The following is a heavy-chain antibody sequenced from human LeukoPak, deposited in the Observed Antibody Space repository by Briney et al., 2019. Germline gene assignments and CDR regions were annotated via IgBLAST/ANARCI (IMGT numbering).Heavy chain of an antibody. CDR1: GGSISGYY. D-gene: IGHD6-13*01. Sequence: KPSETLSLTCTVSGGSISGYYWSWIRQPPGKGLEWIGYIYYSGSTNYNPSLKSRVTISVDTSKNQFSLKLSSVTAADTAVYYCARTIAAAGPPANFDYWGQGTLVTVSS. J-gene: IGHJ4*02. CDR3: ARTIAAAGPPANFDY. CDR2: IYYSGST. V-gene: IGHV4-59*08.